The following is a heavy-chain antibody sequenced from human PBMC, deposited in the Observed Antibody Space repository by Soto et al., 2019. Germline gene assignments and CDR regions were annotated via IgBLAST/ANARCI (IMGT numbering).Heavy chain of an antibody. CDR2: IYYSGST. Sequence: QVQLQESGPGLVKPSETLSLTCTVSGGSISSDYWSWIRQPPGKGLEWIGYIYYSGSTNYNPSLKSRVTTSVDTSKNQFSLKLTSVTAADTAVYYCARHGGGQWLVLFDYWGQGTLVTVSS. CDR1: GGSISSDY. D-gene: IGHD6-19*01. V-gene: IGHV4-59*08. CDR3: ARHGGGQWLVLFDY. J-gene: IGHJ4*02.